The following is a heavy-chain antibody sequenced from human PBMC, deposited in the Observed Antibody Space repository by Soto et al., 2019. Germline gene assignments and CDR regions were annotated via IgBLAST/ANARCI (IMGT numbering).Heavy chain of an antibody. CDR3: ARGPDYDLIWNYYYMDV. J-gene: IGHJ6*03. D-gene: IGHD3-16*01. V-gene: IGHV4-59*08. CDR1: GGSISGHY. CDR2: MYYSGST. Sequence: QVQLQESGPGLVKPSETLSLSCSVSGGSISGHYWSWVRQTPGKGLEWIGYMYYSGSTNYNPSLKTRVTISVDTSKNPFSLRLTSVTAADTAVYYCARGPDYDLIWNYYYMDVWGKGTTVTVSS.